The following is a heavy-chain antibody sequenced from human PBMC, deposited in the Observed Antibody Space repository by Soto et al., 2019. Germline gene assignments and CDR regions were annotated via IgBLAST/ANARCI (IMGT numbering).Heavy chain of an antibody. CDR1: GYSISSSNW. Sequence: QVQLQESGPGLVKPSDTLSLTCAVSGYSISSSNWWGWIRQPPGKGLGWIGYIYYSGSTYYNPSLXXRVTTSVGTSKTPFSLKLSSVTAVATAVYYCARFSWYYPYDWGQGTLVTVSS. D-gene: IGHD6-13*01. CDR2: IYYSGST. CDR3: ARFSWYYPYD. J-gene: IGHJ4*02. V-gene: IGHV4-28*01.